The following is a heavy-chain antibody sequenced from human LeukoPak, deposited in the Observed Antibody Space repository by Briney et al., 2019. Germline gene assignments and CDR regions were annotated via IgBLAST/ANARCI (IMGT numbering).Heavy chain of an antibody. D-gene: IGHD5-12*01. CDR1: GGSFSGYY. V-gene: IGHV4-34*01. Sequence: SETLSLTCAVYGGSFSGYYWSWIRQPPGKGLEWIGEINHSGSTNYNPPLKSRVTISVDTSKNQFSLKLSSVTAADTAVYYCARRDIVATSGGLLYYYYGMDVWGQGTTVTVSS. CDR2: INHSGST. J-gene: IGHJ6*02. CDR3: ARRDIVATSGGLLYYYYGMDV.